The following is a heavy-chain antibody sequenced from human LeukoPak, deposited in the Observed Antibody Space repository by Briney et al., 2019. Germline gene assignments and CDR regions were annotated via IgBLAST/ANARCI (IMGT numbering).Heavy chain of an antibody. CDR2: ISPYNGNT. CDR1: GYTFTSYG. D-gene: IGHD6-19*01. CDR3: ARVVVAGGGNWFDP. Sequence: ASVKVSCKASGYTFTSYGISWVRQPPGQGLEWMGWISPYNGNTNYAQNLQGRVTMTTDTSTSTAYMELRSLRSDDTAVYYCARVVVAGGGNWFDPWGQGTLVTVSS. V-gene: IGHV1-18*04. J-gene: IGHJ5*02.